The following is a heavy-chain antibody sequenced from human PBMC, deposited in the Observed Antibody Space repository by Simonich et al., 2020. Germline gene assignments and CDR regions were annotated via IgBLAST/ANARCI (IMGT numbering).Heavy chain of an antibody. J-gene: IGHJ4*02. V-gene: IGHV4-34*01. Sequence: QVQLQQWGAGLLKPSETLSLTFAVYGGSFSGYYWSWIRQPPGKGLEWIGEINHSGSTNYNPSLKSRVTISVDTSKNQFSLKLSSVTAADTAVYYCARHLQLGPFDYWGQGTLVTVSS. D-gene: IGHD1-1*01. CDR2: INHSGST. CDR3: ARHLQLGPFDY. CDR1: GGSFSGYY.